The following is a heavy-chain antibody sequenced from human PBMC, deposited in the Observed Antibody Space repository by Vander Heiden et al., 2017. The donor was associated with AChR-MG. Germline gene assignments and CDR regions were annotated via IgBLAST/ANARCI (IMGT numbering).Heavy chain of an antibody. V-gene: IGHV3-74*01. D-gene: IGHD6-13*01. CDR1: GFTFSSYW. CDR3: ASSIAAADYYYYGMDV. CDR2: INSDGSST. Sequence: EVQLVESGGGLVQPGGSLRLSCAASGFTFSSYWMHWVRQAPGKGLVWVSRINSDGSSTSYADSVKGRFTISRDNAKNTLYLQMNSLRAEDTAVYYCASSIAAADYYYYGMDVWGQGTTVTVSS. J-gene: IGHJ6*02.